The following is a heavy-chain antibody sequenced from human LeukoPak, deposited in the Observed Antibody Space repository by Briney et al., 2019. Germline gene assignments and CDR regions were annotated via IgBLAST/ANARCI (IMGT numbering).Heavy chain of an antibody. CDR3: ARNHHDFWSGSYGMDV. CDR2: IYTSGST. D-gene: IGHD3-3*01. Sequence: SETLSLTCTVPVDSLTIYYRSWVPDPAGKGLEWIGRIYTSGSTNYNTSLTSQVTMSVDTSKNQFSLELSSVTAADTAVYYCARNHHDFWSGSYGMDVWGQGTTVTVS. J-gene: IGHJ6*02. V-gene: IGHV4-4*07. CDR1: VDSLTIYY.